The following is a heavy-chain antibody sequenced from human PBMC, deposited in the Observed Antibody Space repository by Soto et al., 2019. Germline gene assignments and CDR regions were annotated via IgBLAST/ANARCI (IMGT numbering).Heavy chain of an antibody. CDR1: GFTVSSDY. V-gene: IGHV3-66*01. CDR3: ARNPGRPVGVTNYYDY. J-gene: IGHJ4*02. Sequence: GGSLRLSCAASGFTVSSDYMSWVRQAPGKGLEWVSVIYSVDSTDYADTRKGRFTIPRDSSKNTLYLQMNSLITEDTAVDYCARNPGRPVGVTNYYDYGGQGTLVTVAS. CDR2: IYSVDST. D-gene: IGHD3-16*01.